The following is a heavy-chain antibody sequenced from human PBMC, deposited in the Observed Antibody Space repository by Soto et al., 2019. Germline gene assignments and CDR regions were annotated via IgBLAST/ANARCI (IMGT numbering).Heavy chain of an antibody. D-gene: IGHD1-20*01. CDR3: AAGIQYDY. Sequence: PGGSLRLSCAASGFTFSSYAMSWVRQAPGKGLEWVSVIYSGGSTYYADSVKGRFTISRDNSKNTLYLQMNSLRAEDTAVYYCAAGIQYDYWGQGTLVTVSS. V-gene: IGHV3-66*01. CDR2: IYSGGST. J-gene: IGHJ4*02. CDR1: GFTFSSYA.